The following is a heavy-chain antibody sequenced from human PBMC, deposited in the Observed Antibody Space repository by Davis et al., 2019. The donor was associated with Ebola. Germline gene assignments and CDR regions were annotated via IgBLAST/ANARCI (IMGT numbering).Heavy chain of an antibody. Sequence: AASVKVSCKASGYTFTSYYMHWVRQAPGQGLEWMGIINPSGGSTSYVPKFQGRVTMTRDTSTSTVYMELSSLRAEDTSVYYCAKDGDSSSGFDYWGQGTLVTVSS. CDR2: INPSGGST. J-gene: IGHJ4*02. D-gene: IGHD6-6*01. CDR1: GYTFTSYY. V-gene: IGHV1-46*01. CDR3: AKDGDSSSGFDY.